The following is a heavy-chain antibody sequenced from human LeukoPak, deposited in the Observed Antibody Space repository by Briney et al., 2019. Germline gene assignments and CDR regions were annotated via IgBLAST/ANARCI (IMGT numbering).Heavy chain of an antibody. J-gene: IGHJ4*02. D-gene: IGHD5-12*01. CDR3: ARDFRSGGGV. CDR2: ISYDGTNT. Sequence: GGSLRLSCTASGFTFSRSAMHWVRQAPGKGLEWVAVISYDGTNTYYADSVKGRFTISRDNYKNTLYLQMSSLRLEDTAVYYCARDFRSGGGVWGQGTLVTVSS. V-gene: IGHV3-30-3*01. CDR1: GFTFSRSA.